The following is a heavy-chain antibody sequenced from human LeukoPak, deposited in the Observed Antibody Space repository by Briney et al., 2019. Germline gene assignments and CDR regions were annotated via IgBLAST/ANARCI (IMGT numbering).Heavy chain of an antibody. CDR3: ARNPYYGDYPDY. V-gene: IGHV4-39*07. CDR1: GGSVSSYY. CDR2: IYYSGST. Sequence: SETLSLTCTVSGGSVSSYYWGWIRQPPGKGLEWIGSIYYSGSTYYNPSLKSRVTISVDTSKNQFSLKLSSVTAADTAVYYCARNPYYGDYPDYWGQGTLVTVSS. J-gene: IGHJ4*02. D-gene: IGHD4-17*01.